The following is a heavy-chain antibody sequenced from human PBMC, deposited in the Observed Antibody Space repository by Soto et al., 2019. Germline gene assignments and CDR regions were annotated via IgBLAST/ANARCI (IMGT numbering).Heavy chain of an antibody. CDR2: INPDNGNT. V-gene: IGHV1-3*01. CDR1: GFSFSDNL. D-gene: IGHD2-8*02. CDR3: ARDILSVGPRANDAVDV. Sequence: QVQLVQSGAEVRKPGASVNISCRASGFSFSDNLINWVRQAPGQSLERMGWINPDNGNTRYSPTFQGRVTISRHSSASIAYVEVSDLTSEDTAVYYCARDILSVGPRANDAVDVWGQGTMVTVSS. J-gene: IGHJ3*01.